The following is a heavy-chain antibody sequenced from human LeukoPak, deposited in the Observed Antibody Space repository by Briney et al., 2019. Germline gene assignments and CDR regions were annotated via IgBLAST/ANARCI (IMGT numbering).Heavy chain of an antibody. Sequence: ASVKVSCKASGYTFTGYYMHWVRQAPGQGLEWMGWINPNSGGTKYAQKFQGRVTMTGDTSISTAYMELSSLTSDDTAVYYCAKDAPSRGVADYGGQGTRVTVSS. CDR3: AKDAPSRGVADY. CDR2: INPNSGGT. CDR1: GYTFTGYY. D-gene: IGHD3-10*01. J-gene: IGHJ4*02. V-gene: IGHV1-2*02.